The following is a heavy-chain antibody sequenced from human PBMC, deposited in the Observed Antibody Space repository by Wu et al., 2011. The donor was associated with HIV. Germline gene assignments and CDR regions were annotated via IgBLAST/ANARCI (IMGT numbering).Heavy chain of an antibody. CDR1: GGTFRNYG. J-gene: IGHJ4*02. D-gene: IGHD6-19*01. CDR3: ATDPTIAVAGTKSF. V-gene: IGHV1-69*11. Sequence: QVQLVQSGAEVKKPGSSVKVSCKASGGTFRNYGISWVRQAPGRGLEWMGRNIPEIGDTSYARTFYGRCTITADELTNIAYMELSSLRSEDTAVYYCATDPTIAVAGTKSFWGRGTWSPSP. CDR2: NIPEIGDT.